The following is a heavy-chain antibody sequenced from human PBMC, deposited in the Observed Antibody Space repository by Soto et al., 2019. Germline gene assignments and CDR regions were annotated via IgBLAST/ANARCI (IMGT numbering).Heavy chain of an antibody. D-gene: IGHD6-19*01. CDR2: INHSGST. V-gene: IGHV4-34*01. CDR1: GGSFSGYY. Sequence: SETLSLTCAVYGGSFSGYYWSWIRQPPGKGLEWIGEINHSGSTNYNPSLKSRVTISVDTSKNQFSLKLSSVTAADTAVYYCARRWRWLVRGSFDYWGQGTLVTVSS. J-gene: IGHJ4*02. CDR3: ARRWRWLVRGSFDY.